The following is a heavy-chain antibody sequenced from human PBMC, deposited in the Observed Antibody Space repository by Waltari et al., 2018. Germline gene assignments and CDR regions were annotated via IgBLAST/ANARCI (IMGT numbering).Heavy chain of an antibody. D-gene: IGHD3-16*01. V-gene: IGHV1-69-2*01. CDR2: VDPEDGDT. CDR1: GYTFTDYY. Sequence: EIQVEQSGAEVKKPGATVKVSCQVSGYTFTDYYIHWVQQAPGKGLEWVGVVDPEDGDTIDAEKFQGTVTMTADTSTDTAYLEVSSLRSEDTAVYYCTTLSEAPGYDFWGQGTMVTVSA. J-gene: IGHJ4*02. CDR3: TTLSEAPGYDF.